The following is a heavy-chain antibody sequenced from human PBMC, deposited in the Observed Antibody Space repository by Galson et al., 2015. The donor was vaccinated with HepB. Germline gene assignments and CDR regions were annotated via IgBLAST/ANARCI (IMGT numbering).Heavy chain of an antibody. CDR2: IYYSGST. CDR1: GGSISSGDYY. V-gene: IGHV4-31*03. D-gene: IGHD3-3*01. J-gene: IGHJ4*02. CDR3: ARGGVWSGHSVYTY. Sequence: TLSLTCTVSGGSISSGDYYWSWIRQHPGKGLEWIGYIYYSGSTYYNPSLKRRVTLSADTAKNQFSLKLTSVTAADTAVYYCARGGVWSGHSVYTYWGQGTLVTVSS.